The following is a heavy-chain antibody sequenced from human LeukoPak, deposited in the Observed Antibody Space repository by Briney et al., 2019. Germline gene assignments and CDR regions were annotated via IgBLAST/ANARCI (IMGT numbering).Heavy chain of an antibody. J-gene: IGHJ3*01. CDR2: ISSSSSYI. CDR3: ARLRGSGLRGAFDV. CDR1: GFTLSSYW. V-gene: IGHV3-21*01. Sequence: PGGSLRLSCSASGFTLSSYWMHWVRQAPGKGLEWVSSISSSSSYIYYTDSVKGRFTISRDNAKNSLYLQMNSLRAEDTAVYYCARLRGSGLRGAFDVWGQGTMVTVSS. D-gene: IGHD3-10*01.